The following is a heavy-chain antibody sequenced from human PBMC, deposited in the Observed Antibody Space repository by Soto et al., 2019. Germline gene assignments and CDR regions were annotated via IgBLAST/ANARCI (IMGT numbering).Heavy chain of an antibody. CDR3: ANDLLVVGLTPAYY. CDR2: ISYDGSNK. CDR1: GFTFSSYG. J-gene: IGHJ4*02. V-gene: IGHV3-30*18. Sequence: QVQLVESGGGVVQPGRSLRLSCAASGFTFSSYGMHWVRQAPGKGLEWVAVISYDGSNKYYADSVKGRFTISRDNSKNALYLQMNSLRAEDTAMYYCANDLLVVGLTPAYYWGQGTLVTVSS. D-gene: IGHD1-26*01.